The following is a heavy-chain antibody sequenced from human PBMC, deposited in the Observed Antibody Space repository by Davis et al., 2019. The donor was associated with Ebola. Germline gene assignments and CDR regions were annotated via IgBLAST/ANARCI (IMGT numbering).Heavy chain of an antibody. CDR2: IYHGGIT. CDR1: GDSVSSRNW. V-gene: IGHV4-4*02. CDR3: ARVRGGWPRWWYFDK. D-gene: IGHD2-15*01. Sequence: SETLSLTCAVSGDSVSSRNWWSWVRQSPGKGLEWIGEIYHGGITKYNPSLKSRVTMSVDMSKNQFSLKLNAVTAADTAVYYCARVRGGWPRWWYFDKWGQGTLVTVSS. J-gene: IGHJ4*02.